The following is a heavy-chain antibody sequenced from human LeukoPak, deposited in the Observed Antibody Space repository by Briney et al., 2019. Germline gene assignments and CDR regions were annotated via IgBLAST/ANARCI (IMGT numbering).Heavy chain of an antibody. CDR1: GFTFSSYA. CDR3: AKGGMSSSGLDY. Sequence: GGSLRLSCAASGFTFSSYAMSWVRQAPGKGLEWVSAISGSGGSTYYADSVKGRFTISRDNSKNTLYLQMNSLRAEDTAPYYCAKGGMSSSGLDYWGQGTLVTVSS. CDR2: ISGSGGST. D-gene: IGHD6-19*01. J-gene: IGHJ4*02. V-gene: IGHV3-23*01.